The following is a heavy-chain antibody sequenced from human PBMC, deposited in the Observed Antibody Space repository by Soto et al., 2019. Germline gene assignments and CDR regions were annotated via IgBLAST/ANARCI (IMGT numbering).Heavy chain of an antibody. J-gene: IGHJ6*02. CDR3: AKALDVLRYFDWHPRGGMDV. CDR1: GFTFSSYG. V-gene: IGHV3-30*18. D-gene: IGHD3-9*01. CDR2: ISYDGSNK. Sequence: AGSLRLSCAASGFTFSSYGMHWVRQAPGKGLEWVAVISYDGSNKYYADSVKGRFTISRNNSKNTLYLQMNSLRAEDTAVYYCAKALDVLRYFDWHPRGGMDVWGQGTTVTVSS.